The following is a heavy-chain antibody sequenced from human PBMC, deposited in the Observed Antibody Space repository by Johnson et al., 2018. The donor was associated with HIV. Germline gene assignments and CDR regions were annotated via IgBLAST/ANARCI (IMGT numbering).Heavy chain of an antibody. CDR2: ISYDGSNK. V-gene: IGHV3-30-3*01. Sequence: QVQLVESGGGVVQPGRSLRLSCAASGFTFSSYDMHWVRQAPGKGLEWVAVISYDGSNKYYADSVKGRLTISRDNSKNTLYLQMNSLRAEDPAVYYCARDNGAVAGPEGAFDIWGQGTMVTVSS. CDR1: GFTFSSYD. D-gene: IGHD6-19*01. J-gene: IGHJ3*02. CDR3: ARDNGAVAGPEGAFDI.